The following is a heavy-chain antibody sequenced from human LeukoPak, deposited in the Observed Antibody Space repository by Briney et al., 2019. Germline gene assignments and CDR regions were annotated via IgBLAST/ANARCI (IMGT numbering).Heavy chain of an antibody. CDR2: IYYSGST. J-gene: IGHJ3*02. Sequence: PSETLSLTCTVSGGSISSYYWSWIRQPPGKGLEWIGYIYYSGSTNYKPSLKSRVTISVDTSKNQFSLKLSSVTAADTAVYYCASRTPGIAAAGDDAFDIWGQGTMVTVSS. V-gene: IGHV4-59*08. CDR3: ASRTPGIAAAGDDAFDI. CDR1: GGSISSYY. D-gene: IGHD6-13*01.